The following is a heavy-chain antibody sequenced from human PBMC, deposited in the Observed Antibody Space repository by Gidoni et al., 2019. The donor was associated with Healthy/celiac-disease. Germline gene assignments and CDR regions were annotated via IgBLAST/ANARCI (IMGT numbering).Heavy chain of an antibody. Sequence: QVQLQESGPGLVKPSETLSLTCTVSGYSISSGYYWGWIRQPPGKGLEWIGSIYHSGSTYYNPSLKSRVTISVDTSKNQFSLKLSSVTAADTAVYYCASPIVVVPAAPGVVVDYWGQGTLVTVSS. V-gene: IGHV4-38-2*02. D-gene: IGHD2-2*01. J-gene: IGHJ4*02. CDR3: ASPIVVVPAAPGVVVDY. CDR2: IYHSGST. CDR1: GYSISSGYY.